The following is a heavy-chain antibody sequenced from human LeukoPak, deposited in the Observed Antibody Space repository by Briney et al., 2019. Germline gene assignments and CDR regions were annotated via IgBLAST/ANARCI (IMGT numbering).Heavy chain of an antibody. CDR3: ARGGDCTATTCYALSAFDY. CDR1: GFIFSDYG. J-gene: IGHJ4*02. Sequence: PGGSLRLSCAASGFIFSDYGMNWVRQVPGKGLEWVSFISSRSSSTFYADSVKGRFTISRDSAKSSLDLQMTSLRAEDTAVYYCARGGDCTATTCYALSAFDYWGQGTLVTVSS. D-gene: IGHD2-2*01. CDR2: ISSRSSST. V-gene: IGHV3-48*01.